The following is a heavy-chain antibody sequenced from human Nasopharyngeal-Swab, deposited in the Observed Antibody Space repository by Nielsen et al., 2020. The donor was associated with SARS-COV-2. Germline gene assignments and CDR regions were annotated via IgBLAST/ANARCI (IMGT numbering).Heavy chain of an antibody. CDR2: INHSGST. V-gene: IGHV4-34*01. D-gene: IGHD3-22*01. J-gene: IGHJ4*02. CDR3: ARGRDDSSGYYRLFDY. Sequence: SETLSLTCAVYGGSFSGYYWIWIRQPPGKGLEWIGEINHSGSTNYNPSLKSRVTISVDTSKNQFSLKLSSVTAADTAVYYCARGRDDSSGYYRLFDYWGQGTLVTVSS. CDR1: GGSFSGYY.